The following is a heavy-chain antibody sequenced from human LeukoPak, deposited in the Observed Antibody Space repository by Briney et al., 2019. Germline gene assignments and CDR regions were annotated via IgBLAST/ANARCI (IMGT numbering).Heavy chain of an antibody. D-gene: IGHD6-13*01. J-gene: IGHJ4*02. CDR3: ARVWSLASAGPDFDY. V-gene: IGHV1-18*01. Sequence: GASVKVSCKASGYTFTSYDISWVRQAPGQGLEWVGWISAYNGNTNYAQKFQGRVTMTTDTSTSPAYMDLRSLRSDDTALYYCARVWSLASAGPDFDYWGQGTLVTVSS. CDR2: ISAYNGNT. CDR1: GYTFTSYD.